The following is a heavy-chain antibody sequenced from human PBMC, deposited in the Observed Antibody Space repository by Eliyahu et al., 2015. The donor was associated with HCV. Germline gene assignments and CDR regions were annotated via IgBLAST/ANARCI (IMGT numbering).Heavy chain of an antibody. V-gene: IGHV3-30-3*01. D-gene: IGHD3-10*01. Sequence: VXQAPGKGLEWVAVISFDGSKKYYADSVRGRFTISRDNSKNTLFLQMNSLRAEDTAVYYCARGLYYGSGSHFDYWGQGTLVSVSS. CDR3: ARGLYYGSGSHFDY. J-gene: IGHJ4*02. CDR2: ISFDGSKK.